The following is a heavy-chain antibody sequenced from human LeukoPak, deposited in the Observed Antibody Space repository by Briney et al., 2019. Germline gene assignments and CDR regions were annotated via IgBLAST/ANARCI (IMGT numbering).Heavy chain of an antibody. CDR2: FDPEDGET. Sequence: ASVKVSCKVSGYTLTELSMHWVRHAPGKGLEWMGGFDPEDGETIYAQKFQGRVTMTEDTSTDTAYMELSSLRSEDTAVYYCATGVWFGELAGNWGQGTLVTVSS. V-gene: IGHV1-24*01. CDR1: GYTLTELS. J-gene: IGHJ4*02. D-gene: IGHD3-10*01. CDR3: ATGVWFGELAGN.